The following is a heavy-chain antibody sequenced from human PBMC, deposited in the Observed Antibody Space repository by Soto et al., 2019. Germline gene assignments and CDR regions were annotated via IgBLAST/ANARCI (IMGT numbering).Heavy chain of an antibody. CDR1: GYTFTSYA. V-gene: IGHV1-3*01. CDR2: INAGNGNT. CDR3: ARDFRGVDTAMVHSYYYGMDV. J-gene: IGHJ6*02. Sequence: GASVKVSCKASGYTFTSYAMHWVRQAPGQRLEWMGWINAGNGNTKYSQKFQGRVTITRDTSASTAYMELSSLRSEDTAVYYCARDFRGVDTAMVHSYYYGMDVWGQGTTVTVSS. D-gene: IGHD5-18*01.